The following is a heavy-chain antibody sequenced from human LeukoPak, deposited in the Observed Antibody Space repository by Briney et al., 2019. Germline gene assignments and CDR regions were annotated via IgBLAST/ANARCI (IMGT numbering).Heavy chain of an antibody. CDR1: GFTFGNYW. CDR3: ARDKEATVTRFDAFDI. Sequence: GGSLRLSCAASGFTFGNYWMSWVRQAPGKGLEWVANIKQDGSEKYYVDSVKGRFTISRDNAKSSLYLQMNSLRAEDTAVYYCARDKEATVTRFDAFDIWGQGTMVTVSS. D-gene: IGHD4-17*01. CDR2: IKQDGSEK. J-gene: IGHJ3*02. V-gene: IGHV3-7*01.